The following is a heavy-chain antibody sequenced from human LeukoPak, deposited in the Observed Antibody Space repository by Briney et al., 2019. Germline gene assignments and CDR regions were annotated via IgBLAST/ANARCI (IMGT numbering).Heavy chain of an antibody. V-gene: IGHV3-23*01. CDR3: AKDLWTYGSYYYYYYGMDV. Sequence: PSGGSLRLSCAASGFTFSSYGMHWVRQAPGKGLEWVSAISGSGGSTYYADSVKGRFTISRDNSKNTLYLQMNSLRAEDTAVYYCAKDLWTYGSYYYYYYGMDVWGQGTTVTVSS. D-gene: IGHD1-26*01. CDR2: ISGSGGST. CDR1: GFTFSSYG. J-gene: IGHJ6*02.